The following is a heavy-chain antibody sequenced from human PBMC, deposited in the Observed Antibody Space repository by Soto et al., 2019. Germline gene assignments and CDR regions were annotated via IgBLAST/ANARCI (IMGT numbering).Heavy chain of an antibody. CDR1: GFIFSTYT. Sequence: GGSLRLSCAASGFIFSTYTMGWVRQAPGKGLEWVSIMSGSGGDTSYADSVTSRFTISRDNSNQILYLQMSSLRAEDTAVYYCAKRRNYFDGGAPDFDYWGQGTLVTVSS. D-gene: IGHD3-22*01. V-gene: IGHV3-23*01. CDR2: MSGSGGDT. CDR3: AKRRNYFDGGAPDFDY. J-gene: IGHJ4*02.